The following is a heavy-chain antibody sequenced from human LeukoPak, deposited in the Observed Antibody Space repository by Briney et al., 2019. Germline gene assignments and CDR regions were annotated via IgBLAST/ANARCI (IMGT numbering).Heavy chain of an antibody. CDR1: GYTFTGYY. J-gene: IGHJ4*02. V-gene: IGHV1-2*02. Sequence: ASVKVSCKASGYTFTGYYMHWVRQAPGQGLEWMGWINPNSGGTNYAQKFQGRVTMTRDTSISTAYMELSRLRSDDTAVYYCARGITGYYGSGSYYPYFDYWGQGTLVTVSS. CDR3: ARGITGYYGSGSYYPYFDY. CDR2: INPNSGGT. D-gene: IGHD3-10*01.